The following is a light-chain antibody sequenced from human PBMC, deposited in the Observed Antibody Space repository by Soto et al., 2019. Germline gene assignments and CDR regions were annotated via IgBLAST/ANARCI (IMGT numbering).Light chain of an antibody. J-gene: IGKJ1*01. CDR1: QSVSSAY. V-gene: IGKV3D-20*02. CDR3: QQRSNWPWT. Sequence: EIVLTQSPGTLSLSPGERATLSCRASQSVSSAYLAWYQQKLGQAPRLLIYGSSNRATGIPDRFSGSGSGTDFTLTISSLEPEDFAVYYCQQRSNWPWTFGQRTKVEIK. CDR2: GSS.